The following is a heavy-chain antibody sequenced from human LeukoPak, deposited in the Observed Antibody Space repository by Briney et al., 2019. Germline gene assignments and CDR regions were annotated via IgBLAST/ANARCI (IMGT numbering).Heavy chain of an antibody. J-gene: IGHJ6*02. D-gene: IGHD3-3*01. CDR1: GFTFSDYY. V-gene: IGHV3-11*01. CDR2: ISSSGSTI. CDR3: AKDSHTTPYYDFWSGYYTSKDSGLFYGMDV. Sequence: GGSLRLSCAASGFTFSDYYMSWIRQAPGKGLEWVSYISSSGSTIYYADSVKGRFTISRDNAKNSLYLQMNSLRAEDTAVYYCAKDSHTTPYYDFWSGYYTSKDSGLFYGMDVWGQGTTVTVSS.